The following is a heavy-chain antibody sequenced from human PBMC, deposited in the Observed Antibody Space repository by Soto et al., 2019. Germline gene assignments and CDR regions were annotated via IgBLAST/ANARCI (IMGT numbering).Heavy chain of an antibody. D-gene: IGHD6-13*01. CDR2: ISAYNGNT. V-gene: IGHV1-18*01. CDR3: ASIAAAGDNWFDP. Sequence: ASVKVSCKDSGYAFTSYGISWVRQAPGQGLEWMGWISAYNGNTNYAQKLQGRVTMTTDTSTSTAYMELRSLRSDDTAVYYCASIAAAGDNWFDPWGQGTLVTVSS. CDR1: GYAFTSYG. J-gene: IGHJ5*02.